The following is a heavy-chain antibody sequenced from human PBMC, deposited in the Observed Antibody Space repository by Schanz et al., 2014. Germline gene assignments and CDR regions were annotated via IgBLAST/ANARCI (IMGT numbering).Heavy chain of an antibody. V-gene: IGHV7-4-1*02. D-gene: IGHD6-13*01. CDR3: KRDDWRSSYRFDS. Sequence: QVHLVQSGSELKKPGASVKVSCRASGYTLTDFALNWVRQAPGQGLEWMGWINTNTGNPTYAQGFGGRFVFSLDTSVTPAYLQINSLEADDTAVYYCKRDDWRSSYRFDSWGQGTLVTVSS. J-gene: IGHJ4*02. CDR1: GYTLTDFA. CDR2: INTNTGNP.